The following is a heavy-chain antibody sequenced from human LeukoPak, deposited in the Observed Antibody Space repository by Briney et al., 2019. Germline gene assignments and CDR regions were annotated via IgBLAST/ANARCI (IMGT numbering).Heavy chain of an antibody. CDR1: GFPFSSYW. J-gene: IGHJ4*02. CDR2: ISGSGGST. V-gene: IGHV3-23*01. D-gene: IGHD1-26*01. CDR3: ARESPGGSYSFDY. Sequence: HTGGSLRLSCVASGFPFSSYWMTWVRQAPGKGLEWVSAISGSGGSTYYADSVKGRFTISRDNSKNTLYLQMNSLRAEDTAVYYCARESPGGSYSFDYWGQGTLVTVSS.